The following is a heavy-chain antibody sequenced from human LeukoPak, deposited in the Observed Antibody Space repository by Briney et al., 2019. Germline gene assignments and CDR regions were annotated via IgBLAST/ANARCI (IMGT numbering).Heavy chain of an antibody. CDR3: VRDEGSSYPFDY. Sequence: SGTLSLTCAVSGGSISSSNWWSWVRQPPGKGLEWIGEIYHSGSTNYNPSLKSRVTISVDKSKNQFSLNLSSVTAADMAVYFCVRDEGSSYPFDYWGQGTLVTVSS. V-gene: IGHV4-4*02. D-gene: IGHD2-2*01. CDR1: GGSISSSNW. J-gene: IGHJ4*02. CDR2: IYHSGST.